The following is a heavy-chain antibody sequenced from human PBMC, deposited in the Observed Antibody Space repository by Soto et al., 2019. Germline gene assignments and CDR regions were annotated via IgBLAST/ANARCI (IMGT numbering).Heavy chain of an antibody. CDR1: GGSISSNNW. D-gene: IGHD2-21*01. V-gene: IGHV4-4*02. CDR2: IYHSGSS. CDR3: ARDGEKTVAFDI. Sequence: QVQLQESGPGLVKPSGTLSLTCAVSGGSISSNNWWSWVRQPPGKGLEWIGEIYHSGSSNYNPSFKRRVTISVDKSKNQFSLKLSSVTAADTAVYYCARDGEKTVAFDIWGQGTKVTVSS. J-gene: IGHJ3*02.